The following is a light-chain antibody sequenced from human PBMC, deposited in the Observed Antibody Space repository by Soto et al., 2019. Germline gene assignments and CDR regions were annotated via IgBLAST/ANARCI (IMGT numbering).Light chain of an antibody. CDR3: AAWDDSLNGWV. CDR2: SNN. CDR1: KSNIGSND. J-gene: IGLJ2*01. V-gene: IGLV1-44*01. Sequence: QSVLTQSPSASGTPGQRVTISCSGDKSNIGSNDVSWYHQFPAMAPKLLIYSNNQRPSGVPDRISGSKSGTSASLAISGLQSEDEADYYCAAWDDSLNGWVFGGGTKLTVL.